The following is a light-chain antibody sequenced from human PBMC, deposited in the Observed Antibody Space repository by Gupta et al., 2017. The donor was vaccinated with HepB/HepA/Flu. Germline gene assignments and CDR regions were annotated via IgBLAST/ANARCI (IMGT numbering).Light chain of an antibody. Sequence: SALPPPASVSGSPGPSITLSCTGTSSDVGGYNYVSWYQQHPGKAPKLMIYDVSNRPSGVSNRFSGSKSGNTASLTISGLQAEDEADYYCSSYTSSSTLVVFGGGTKLTVL. CDR3: SSYTSSSTLVV. CDR1: SSDVGGYNY. V-gene: IGLV2-14*03. J-gene: IGLJ2*01. CDR2: DVS.